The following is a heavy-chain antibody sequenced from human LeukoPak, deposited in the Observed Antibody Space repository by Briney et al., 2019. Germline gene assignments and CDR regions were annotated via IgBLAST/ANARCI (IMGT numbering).Heavy chain of an antibody. V-gene: IGHV4-59*08. CDR1: GGSTISHY. CDR3: AGLRSRAFDI. J-gene: IGHJ3*02. D-gene: IGHD6-6*01. Sequence: SETLSLTCTVSGGSTISHYWSWIRQPPGKGLELIAYIYYTGTTNYNPSLKSRVTISIDTSRDQFSLKLKSVTAADTAVYYCAGLRSRAFDIWGQGTMVTVSS. CDR2: IYYTGTT.